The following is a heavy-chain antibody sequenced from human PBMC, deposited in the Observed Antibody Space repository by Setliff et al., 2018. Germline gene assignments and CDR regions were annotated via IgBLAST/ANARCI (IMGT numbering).Heavy chain of an antibody. V-gene: IGHV4-39*01. Sequence: TLSLTCTVSGDSLTNYRNYWGWIRQPPGKGLEWLGNIYYTGITYSNASLASRLTISVDTAKNQFSLKLTSVTAAATAVYCCARTGTYRYFDYWGQGTRVTVSS. D-gene: IGHD1-1*01. CDR1: GDSLTNYRNY. CDR2: IYYTGIT. CDR3: ARTGTYRYFDY. J-gene: IGHJ4*02.